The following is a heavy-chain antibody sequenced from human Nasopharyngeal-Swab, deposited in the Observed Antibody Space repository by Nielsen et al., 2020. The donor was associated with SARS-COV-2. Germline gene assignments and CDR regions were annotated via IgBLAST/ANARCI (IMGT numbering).Heavy chain of an antibody. CDR2: ISYDGSNK. Sequence: GGSLRLSYAASGFSFSSYAMHWVRQAPGKGLEWVAVISYDGSNKYYADSVKGRFTISRDNSKNTLYLQMNSLSAEDTAVYYCARERYSYGSNWFDPWGQGTLVTVSS. CDR3: ARERYSYGSNWFDP. D-gene: IGHD5-18*01. J-gene: IGHJ5*02. V-gene: IGHV3-30*04. CDR1: GFSFSSYA.